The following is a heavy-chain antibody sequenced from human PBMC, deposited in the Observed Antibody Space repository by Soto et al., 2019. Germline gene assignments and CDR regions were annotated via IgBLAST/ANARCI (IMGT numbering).Heavy chain of an antibody. CDR3: ARENSGAYSSSWYRWFDP. J-gene: IGHJ5*02. D-gene: IGHD6-13*01. V-gene: IGHV3-30-3*01. CDR1: GFTFSSYA. Sequence: PGGSLRLSCAASGFTFSSYAMHWVRQAPGKGLEWVAVISYDGSNKYYADSVKGRFTISRDNSKNTLYLQMNSLRAKDTAVYYCARENSGAYSSSWYRWFDPWGQGTLVTVSS. CDR2: ISYDGSNK.